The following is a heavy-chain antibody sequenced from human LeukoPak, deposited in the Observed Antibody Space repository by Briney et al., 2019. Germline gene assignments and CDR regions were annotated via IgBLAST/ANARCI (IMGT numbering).Heavy chain of an antibody. D-gene: IGHD4-23*01. CDR2: IVVGSGNT. J-gene: IGHJ5*02. V-gene: IGHV1-58*01. CDR1: GFTFTSSA. CDR3: ARDSGVVKGNPSWFDP. Sequence: SVKVSCKASGFTFTSSAVQWVRQARGQRLEWIGWIVVGSGNTNYAQKFQERVTITRDMSTSTAYMELSSLRSEDTAVYYCARDSGVVKGNPSWFDPWGQGTLVTVSS.